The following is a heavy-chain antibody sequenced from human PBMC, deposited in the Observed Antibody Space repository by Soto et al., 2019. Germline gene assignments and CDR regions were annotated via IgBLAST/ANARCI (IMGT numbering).Heavy chain of an antibody. CDR2: IIQDGTT. CDR3: AKDLRPDGAWDFDY. V-gene: IGHV3-23*01. J-gene: IGHJ4*02. Sequence: EVQLLESGGGSVLPGGSLRLSCAASGFSFGTYTFSWVRQAPGKGPEWVSGIIQDGTTHYADSVRGRFTISRDNSKNTVYLQVFSLRGEDTGVYYCAKDLRPDGAWDFDYWGQGTLVTVSS. CDR1: GFSFGTYT. D-gene: IGHD4-17*01.